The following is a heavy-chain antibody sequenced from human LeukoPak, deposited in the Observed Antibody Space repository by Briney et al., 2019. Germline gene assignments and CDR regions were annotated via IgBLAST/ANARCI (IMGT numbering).Heavy chain of an antibody. Sequence: ASVKVSCKASGYTFTGYYMHWVRQAPGQGLEWMGWINPNSGGTNYAQKFQGRVTMTRDTSISTAYMELSRLRSDDTAVYYCARDSPPAVFMEWELPCLGYYFDYWGQGTLVTVSS. V-gene: IGHV1-2*02. D-gene: IGHD1-26*01. CDR2: INPNSGGT. CDR1: GYTFTGYY. CDR3: ARDSPPAVFMEWELPCLGYYFDY. J-gene: IGHJ4*02.